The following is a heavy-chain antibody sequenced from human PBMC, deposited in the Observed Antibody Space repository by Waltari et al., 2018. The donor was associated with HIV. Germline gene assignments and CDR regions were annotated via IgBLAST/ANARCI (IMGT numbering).Heavy chain of an antibody. J-gene: IGHJ4*02. CDR1: GFIFSSYA. CDR3: ARYFDALHF. D-gene: IGHD5-18*01. CDR2: ISGSGSST. V-gene: IGHV3-23*01. Sequence: EMQLLDSGGGVVQPGGSLRLSCTASGFIFSSYAMSWVRQAPGKGLEWVSTISGSGSSTQYSDSVKGRFTISRDNSNNTLHLQMNSLRPEDTAIYYCARYFDALHFWGQGTLVTVSS.